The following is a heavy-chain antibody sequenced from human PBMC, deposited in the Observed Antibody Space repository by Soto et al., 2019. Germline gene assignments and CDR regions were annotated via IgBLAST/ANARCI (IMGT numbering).Heavy chain of an antibody. D-gene: IGHD6-13*01. CDR1: GYTFTSYV. V-gene: IGHV1-3*01. CDR2: INAANGDT. CDR3: VRRHVSATGIDWFDP. Sequence: EPSVKVSCQASGYTFTSYVIHWVLQAPGQRLEWMGWINAANGDTKYSPKFQGRVTITRDTSASTAYMELSSLRSEDTAVYYCVRRHVSATGIDWFDPWGQGTLVTVSS. J-gene: IGHJ5*02.